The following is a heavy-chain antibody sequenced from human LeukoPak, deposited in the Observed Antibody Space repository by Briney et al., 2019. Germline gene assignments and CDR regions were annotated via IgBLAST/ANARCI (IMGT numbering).Heavy chain of an antibody. CDR1: GFTFDDYA. CDR2: ISWNSGSI. J-gene: IGHJ4*02. Sequence: GGSLRLSCAASGFTFDDYAMHWVRQAPGKGLEWVSGISWNSGSIGYADSVKGRFTISRDNAKNSLYLQMNSLRAEDTALYYCAKARGSGSYEPFDYWGQGTLVTVSS. CDR3: AKARGSGSYEPFDY. D-gene: IGHD3-10*01. V-gene: IGHV3-9*01.